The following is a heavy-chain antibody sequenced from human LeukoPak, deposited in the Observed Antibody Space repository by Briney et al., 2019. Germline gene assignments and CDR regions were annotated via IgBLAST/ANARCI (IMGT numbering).Heavy chain of an antibody. V-gene: IGHV4-59*01. CDR3: ARVETSYYYMDV. CDR1: GGSISTYY. Sequence: SETLSLTCTVSGGSISTYYWSWIRQPPGKGLEWIGYIYYSGSTNYNPSLKSRVTISVDTSKNQFSLKLSSVTAADPAVYYCARVETSYYYMDVWGKGTTVTVSS. J-gene: IGHJ6*03. CDR2: IYYSGST.